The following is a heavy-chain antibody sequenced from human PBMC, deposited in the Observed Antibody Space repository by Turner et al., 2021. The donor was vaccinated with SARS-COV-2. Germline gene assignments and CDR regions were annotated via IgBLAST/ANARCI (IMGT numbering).Heavy chain of an antibody. CDR2: IKSKTDGGTT. CDR3: TGRGKVSYTWFDP. V-gene: IGHV3-15*01. Sequence: EVQLVESGGGLGKPGGLLRPSCAASGFTFCDTYMSWVRQAPGKGLEWVGRIKSKTDGGTTNYAAPVKGRFTISRDDSENTLYLQMNSLKTEDTAVYYCTGRGKVSYTWFDPWGQGTLVTVSS. D-gene: IGHD2-8*01. CDR1: GFTFCDTY. J-gene: IGHJ5*02.